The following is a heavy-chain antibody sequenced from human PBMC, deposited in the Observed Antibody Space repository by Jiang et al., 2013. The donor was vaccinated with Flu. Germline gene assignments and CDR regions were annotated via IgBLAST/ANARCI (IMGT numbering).Heavy chain of an antibody. D-gene: IGHD6-19*01. CDR3: ARDNSGYNWFDP. CDR2: IYTSGST. V-gene: IGHV4-4*07. Sequence: LLKPSETLSLTCSVSGGSISGYYWTWIRQSAGKGLEYIGRIYTSGSTNYNPSLNSRVTMTVDTSKNQISLRLNSVTAADTAVYYCARDNSGYNWFDPWGQGTLVTVSS. CDR1: GGSISGYY. J-gene: IGHJ5*02.